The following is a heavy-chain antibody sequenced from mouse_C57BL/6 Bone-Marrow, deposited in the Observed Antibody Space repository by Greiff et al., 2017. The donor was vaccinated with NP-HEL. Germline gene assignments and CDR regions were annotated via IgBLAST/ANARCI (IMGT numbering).Heavy chain of an antibody. J-gene: IGHJ1*03. V-gene: IGHV1-81*01. CDR1: GYTFTSYG. D-gene: IGHD1-1*01. CDR2: IYPRSGNT. Sequence: VQLQESGAELARPGASVKLSCKASGYTFTSYGISWVKQRTGQGLEWIGEIYPRSGNTYYTEKFKGKATLTADKSSSTAYMELRSLTSEDSAVYFCARRGSSPYWYFDVWGTGTTVTVSS. CDR3: ARRGSSPYWYFDV.